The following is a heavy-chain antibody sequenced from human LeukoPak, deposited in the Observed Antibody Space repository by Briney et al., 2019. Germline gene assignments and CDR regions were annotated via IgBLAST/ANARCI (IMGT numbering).Heavy chain of an antibody. Sequence: PGGSLRLSCAASGFTFNTYAMSWVRQAPGQGLEWVSTLSPNGATTYYADSVKGRFTISRDISKNTLYLQINTLRAEDTALYYCAERSSTYYGLDVWGQGTTVTVSS. V-gene: IGHV3-23*01. D-gene: IGHD2-2*01. CDR2: LSPNGATT. CDR3: AERSSTYYGLDV. J-gene: IGHJ6*02. CDR1: GFTFNTYA.